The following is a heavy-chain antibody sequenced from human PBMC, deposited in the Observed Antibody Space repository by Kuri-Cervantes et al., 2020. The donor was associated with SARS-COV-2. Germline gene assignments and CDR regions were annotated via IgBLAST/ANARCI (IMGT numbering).Heavy chain of an antibody. Sequence: ASVKVSCKASGYTFTSYDINWVRQATGQGLEWMGWMNPNSGNAGYAQKFQGRVTMTRNTSISTAYMELSNLRSEDTAVYYCSTDVLRFLEWFPWGQGTMVTVSS. D-gene: IGHD3-3*01. CDR3: STDVLRFLEWFP. CDR2: MNPNSGNA. CDR1: GYTFTSYD. V-gene: IGHV1-8*01. J-gene: IGHJ3*01.